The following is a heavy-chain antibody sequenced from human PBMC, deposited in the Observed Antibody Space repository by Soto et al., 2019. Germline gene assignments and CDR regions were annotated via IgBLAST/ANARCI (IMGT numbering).Heavy chain of an antibody. V-gene: IGHV5-51*01. CDR2: IYPGDSDT. CDR1: GYSFTSYW. Sequence: PGESLKISCKGSGYSFTSYWIGWVRQMPGKGLGWMGIIYPGDSDTRYSPSFQGQVTISADKSISTAYLQWSSLKASDTAMYYCARLGTVNIEAFWFDPWGQGTLVTVSS. CDR3: ARLGTVNIEAFWFDP. D-gene: IGHD4-17*01. J-gene: IGHJ5*02.